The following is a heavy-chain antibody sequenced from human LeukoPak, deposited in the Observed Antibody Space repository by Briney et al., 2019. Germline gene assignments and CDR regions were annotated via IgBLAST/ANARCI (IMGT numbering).Heavy chain of an antibody. J-gene: IGHJ5*02. V-gene: IGHV3-11*04. Sequence: PGGSLRLSCAASGFTFSDYYMSWIRQAPGKGLEWVSYISSSGSTIYYADSVKGRFTISRDNAKNSLYLQMNSLRAEDTAVYYCARPPGIAASLNWFDPWGQGTLVTVSS. D-gene: IGHD6-13*01. CDR3: ARPPGIAASLNWFDP. CDR1: GFTFSDYY. CDR2: ISSSGSTI.